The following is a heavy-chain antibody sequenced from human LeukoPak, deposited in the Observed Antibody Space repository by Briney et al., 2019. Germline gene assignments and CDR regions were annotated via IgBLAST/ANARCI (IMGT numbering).Heavy chain of an antibody. CDR1: GFTFGDYA. CDR3: TRDSGTYNWFDP. Sequence: GGSLRLSCTASGFTFGDYAMSWVRQAPGKGLEWVGQIDKKDKGYATATAYAASVKGRFTISRDDSINTAYLQMKSLKTEDTALYYCTRDSGTYNWFDPWGQGTLVTVSS. V-gene: IGHV3-73*01. J-gene: IGHJ5*02. D-gene: IGHD1-26*01. CDR2: IDKKDKGYATAT.